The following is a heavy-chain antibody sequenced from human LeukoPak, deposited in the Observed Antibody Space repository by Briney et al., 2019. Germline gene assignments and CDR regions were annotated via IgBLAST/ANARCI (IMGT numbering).Heavy chain of an antibody. V-gene: IGHV3-30-3*01. CDR1: AFTFSSYA. CDR2: ISYDGSNK. Sequence: GGSLRLSCAASAFTFSSYAMHWVRQAPGKGLEWVAVISYDGSNKYYADSVKGRFTISRDNSKNTLYLQMNSLRAEDTAVYYCARDSPYGDYDPYFDYWGQGTLVTVSS. J-gene: IGHJ4*02. D-gene: IGHD4-17*01. CDR3: ARDSPYGDYDPYFDY.